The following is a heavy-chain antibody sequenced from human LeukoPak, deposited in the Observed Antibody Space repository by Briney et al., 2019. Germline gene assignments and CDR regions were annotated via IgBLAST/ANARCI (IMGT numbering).Heavy chain of an antibody. CDR3: ARGGGWELPNFDY. D-gene: IGHD1-26*01. CDR2: ISYSGST. V-gene: IGHV4-39*07. CDR1: GGSISSTTYY. Sequence: SETLSLTCTVSGGSISSTTYYWGWIRQPPGKGLEWIGSISYSGSTYYNPSLKSRVTISVDTSKNQFSLKLSSVTAADTAVYYCARGGGWELPNFDYWGQGTLVTVSS. J-gene: IGHJ4*02.